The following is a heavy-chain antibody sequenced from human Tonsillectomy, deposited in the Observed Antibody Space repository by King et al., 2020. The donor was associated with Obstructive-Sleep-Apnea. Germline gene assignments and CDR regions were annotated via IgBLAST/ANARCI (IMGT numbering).Heavy chain of an antibody. CDR2: ISSSSSTI. CDR1: GFTFSSYS. D-gene: IGHD3-3*01. Sequence: VQLVESGGGLVQPGGSLRLSCAASGFTFSSYSMNWVRQAPGKGLEWVSYISSSSSTIYYADSVKGRFTISRDNAKNSLYLQMNSLRAEDTAVYYCARGLGGMDVWGQGTTVTVSS. J-gene: IGHJ6*02. CDR3: ARGLGGMDV. V-gene: IGHV3-48*04.